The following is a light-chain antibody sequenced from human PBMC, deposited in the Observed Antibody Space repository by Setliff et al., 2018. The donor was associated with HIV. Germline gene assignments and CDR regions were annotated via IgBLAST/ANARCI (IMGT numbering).Light chain of an antibody. J-gene: IGLJ2*01. CDR2: DVS. Sequence: LTQPASVSGSPGQSITISCTGTSSDVGGYNYVSWYQQHPGKAPKLMIYDVSKRPSGVSNRFSGSKSGNTASLTISGLQAEDEADYYCSSYTSSSIVVFGGGTKVTVL. V-gene: IGLV2-14*01. CDR1: SSDVGGYNY. CDR3: SSYTSSSIVV.